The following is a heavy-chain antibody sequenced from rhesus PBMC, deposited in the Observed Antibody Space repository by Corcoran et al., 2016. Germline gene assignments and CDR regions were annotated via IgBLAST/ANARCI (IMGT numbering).Heavy chain of an antibody. CDR3: ARGPDYEDDYDPFDY. Sequence: QVQLQESGPGLVKPSETLSLTCTVSGYSISSGYGWSWIRQPPGKGRAWIGYIGGSSGSPNDNPSLKSRGTISKDPAKNQFALKLSSVPAADTAVYYCARGPDYEDDYDPFDYWGQGVLVTVSS. CDR1: GYSISSGYG. V-gene: IGHV4-127*01. J-gene: IGHJ4*01. D-gene: IGHD3-9*01. CDR2: IGGSSGSP.